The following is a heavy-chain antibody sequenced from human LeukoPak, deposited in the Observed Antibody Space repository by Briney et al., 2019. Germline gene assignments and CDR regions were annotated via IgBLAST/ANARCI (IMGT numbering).Heavy chain of an antibody. CDR3: ARDLSLGRHDDGEPFDS. CDR2: ISGYNGNT. Sequence: ASVMVSCKTSGYTFTNHGISWVRQAPGQGLEWMGWISGYNGNTNYVQKFRGRITMTTDTSTSTAYLHLRSLSSDDTALYYCARDLSLGRHDDGEPFDSWGQGTLSPSPQ. CDR1: GYTFTNHG. V-gene: IGHV1-18*01. D-gene: IGHD4-17*01. J-gene: IGHJ4*02.